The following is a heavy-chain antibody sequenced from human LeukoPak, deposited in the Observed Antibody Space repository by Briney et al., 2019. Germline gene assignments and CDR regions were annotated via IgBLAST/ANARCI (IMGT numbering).Heavy chain of an antibody. D-gene: IGHD1-26*01. CDR2: IHSSGAT. J-gene: IGHJ4*02. V-gene: IGHV3-53*01. CDR3: AKDAGGGSSIDY. CDR1: GFTGSNNY. Sequence: GGSLRLSCAASGFTGSNNYVSWVRQAPGMGLEWVSAIHSSGATCYADSVKGRFTISRDNSKNTLYLQMNSLRAEDTAVYYCAKDAGGGSSIDYWGQGTLVTVSS.